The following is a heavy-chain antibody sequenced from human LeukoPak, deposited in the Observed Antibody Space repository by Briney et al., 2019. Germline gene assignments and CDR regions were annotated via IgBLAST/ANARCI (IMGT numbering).Heavy chain of an antibody. D-gene: IGHD2-21*02. V-gene: IGHV3-74*01. CDR1: GFTFSSYW. CDR3: ARLGGGDWLYNYGMDV. CDR2: INSDGSST. Sequence: PGGSLRLSCAASGFTFSSYWMHWVRQAPGKGLVWVSRINSDGSSTSYADSVKGRFTISRDNAKNTLYLQMNSLRAEDTAVYYCARLGGGDWLYNYGMDVWGQGTTVTVSS. J-gene: IGHJ6*02.